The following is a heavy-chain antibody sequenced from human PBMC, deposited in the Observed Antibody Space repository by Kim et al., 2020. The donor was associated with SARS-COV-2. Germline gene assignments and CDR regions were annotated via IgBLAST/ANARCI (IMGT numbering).Heavy chain of an antibody. J-gene: IGHJ4*02. CDR2: ISWNSGSI. CDR3: AKDVHPVAAAGYFDY. V-gene: IGHV3-9*01. CDR1: GFTFDDYA. Sequence: GGSLRLSCAASGFTFDDYAMHWVRQAPGKGLEWVSGISWNSGSIGYADSVKGRFTISRDNAKNSLYLQMNSLRAEDTALYYCAKDVHPVAAAGYFDYWGQGTLVTVSS. D-gene: IGHD6-13*01.